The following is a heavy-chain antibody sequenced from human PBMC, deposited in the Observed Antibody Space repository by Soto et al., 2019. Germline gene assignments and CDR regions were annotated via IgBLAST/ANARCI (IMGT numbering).Heavy chain of an antibody. J-gene: IGHJ4*02. CDR2: ISYDGSNK. CDR1: GFTFSTYG. CDR3: AKGFSYSVIDC. D-gene: IGHD5-18*01. Sequence: QVQLVESGGGVVQPGRSLRLSCAASGFTFSTYGMHWVRQAPGKGLEWVAVISYDGSNKYYADSVKGRFTISRDNSKDTVYLQMSSRRAEDTAVYYCAKGFSYSVIDCWGQGTLVTVSS. V-gene: IGHV3-30*18.